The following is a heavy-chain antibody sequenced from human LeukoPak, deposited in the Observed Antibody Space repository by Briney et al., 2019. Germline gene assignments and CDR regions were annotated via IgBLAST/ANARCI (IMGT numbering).Heavy chain of an antibody. CDR3: VTDRYSDSAFGD. D-gene: IGHD1-26*01. CDR2: INTDGSVT. Sequence: GGSLRLSCAASGLTVSTFWMHWVRQAPGGGLVWVSRINTDGSVTNYADSVEGRFTISRDNARNMLYLQMNVLRAEDTAVYYCVTDRYSDSAFGDWGQGTLVTVSS. J-gene: IGHJ4*02. CDR1: GLTVSTFW. V-gene: IGHV3-74*01.